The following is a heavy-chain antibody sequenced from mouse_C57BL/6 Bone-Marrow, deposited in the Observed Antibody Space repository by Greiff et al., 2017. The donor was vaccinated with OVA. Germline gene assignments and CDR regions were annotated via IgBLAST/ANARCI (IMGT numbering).Heavy chain of an antibody. CDR3: ARRKGPNYYGSRLAY. J-gene: IGHJ3*01. D-gene: IGHD1-1*01. Sequence: QVQLQQSGAELVKPGASVKLSCKASGYTFTSYWMHWVKQRPGRGLEWIGRIDPNSGGTKYNEKFKSKATLTVDKSSSTAYMQLSSLTSEDSAVYYCARRKGPNYYGSRLAYWGQGTSVTVSA. CDR2: IDPNSGGT. CDR1: GYTFTSYW. V-gene: IGHV1-62-3*01.